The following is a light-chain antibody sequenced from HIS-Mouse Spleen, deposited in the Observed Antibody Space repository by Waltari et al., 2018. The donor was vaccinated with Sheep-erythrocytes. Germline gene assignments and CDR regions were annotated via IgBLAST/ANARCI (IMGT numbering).Light chain of an antibody. Sequence: QSALTQPRSVSGSPGQSVTISCTGTSSDVGCYIYVSWYQPHQGKAPKLMIYDVSKRPSGVPDRFSGSKSGNTASLTISGLQAEDEADYYCCSYAGSYNHVFATGTKVTVL. J-gene: IGLJ1*01. CDR3: CSYAGSYNHV. CDR2: DVS. V-gene: IGLV2-11*01. CDR1: SSDVGCYIY.